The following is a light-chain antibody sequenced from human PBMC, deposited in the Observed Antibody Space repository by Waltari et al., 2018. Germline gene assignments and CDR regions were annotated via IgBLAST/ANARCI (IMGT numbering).Light chain of an antibody. J-gene: IGKJ1*01. CDR3: QQYNSQGT. Sequence: DIQMTQSPSTLSASVGDRVNITCRASQSIGSWLAWYQQKPGKAPKLLIYQASSLESWVPSRFSGSGSGTEFTLTISSLQPDDFATYYGQQYNSQGTFGQGTKVEIK. CDR2: QAS. CDR1: QSIGSW. V-gene: IGKV1-5*03.